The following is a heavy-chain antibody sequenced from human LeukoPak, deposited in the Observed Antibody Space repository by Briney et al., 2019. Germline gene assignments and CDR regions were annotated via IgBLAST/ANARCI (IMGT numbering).Heavy chain of an antibody. CDR1: GFTFSSYA. D-gene: IGHD2-2*01. CDR3: AKSILGCSSSSCYFGLQH. CDR2: ITGSGAAT. J-gene: IGHJ1*01. Sequence: GGSLRLSCAASGFTFSSYAMTWVRQAPGKGLEWVSSITGSGAATFYADPVKGRFTISRDNSKNTLYLQMNSLRAEDTAAYYCAKSILGCSSSSCYFGLQHWGQGSLVTVFS. V-gene: IGHV3-23*01.